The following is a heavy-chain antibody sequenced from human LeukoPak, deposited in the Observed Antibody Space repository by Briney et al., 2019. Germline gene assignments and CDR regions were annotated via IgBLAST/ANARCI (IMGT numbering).Heavy chain of an antibody. D-gene: IGHD2-2*01. CDR3: ARDHYCSSTSCYDAGLKDYYYYGMDV. V-gene: IGHV1-18*01. CDR1: GYTFTSYG. CDR2: ISAYNGNT. Sequence: ASVKVSCKASGYTFTSYGISWVRQAPGQGLEWMGWISAYNGNTNYAQKLQGGVTMTTDTSTSTAYMELRSLRSDDTAVYYCARDHYCSSTSCYDAGLKDYYYYGMDVWGQGTTVTVSS. J-gene: IGHJ6*02.